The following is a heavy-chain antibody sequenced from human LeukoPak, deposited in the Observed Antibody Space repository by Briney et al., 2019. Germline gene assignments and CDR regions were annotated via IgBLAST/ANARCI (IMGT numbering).Heavy chain of an antibody. J-gene: IGHJ6*03. CDR3: ARGREYDFWSGLGKYYYYMDV. CDR2: INHSGST. Sequence: SETLSLTCAVYGGAFSGYYWSWIRQSPGKGLEWIGEINHSGSTNYNPSLKSRVTISVDTTKNQFSLKLSSVTAADTAVYYCARGREYDFWSGLGKYYYYMDVWGKGTTVTVSS. D-gene: IGHD3-3*01. CDR1: GGAFSGYY. V-gene: IGHV4-34*01.